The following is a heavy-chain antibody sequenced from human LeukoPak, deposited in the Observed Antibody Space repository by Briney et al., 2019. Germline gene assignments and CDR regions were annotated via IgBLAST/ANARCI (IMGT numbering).Heavy chain of an antibody. D-gene: IGHD6-13*01. J-gene: IGHJ4*02. Sequence: SETLSLTCTVSGGSISSSSYYWGWIRQPPGKGLEWIGSIYYSGSTYYNPSLKSRVTISVDTSKNQFSLKLSSVTAADTAVYYCASRARDIAAAGNFFDYWGQGTLVTVSS. CDR1: GGSISSSSYY. CDR2: IYYSGST. V-gene: IGHV4-39*01. CDR3: ASRARDIAAAGNFFDY.